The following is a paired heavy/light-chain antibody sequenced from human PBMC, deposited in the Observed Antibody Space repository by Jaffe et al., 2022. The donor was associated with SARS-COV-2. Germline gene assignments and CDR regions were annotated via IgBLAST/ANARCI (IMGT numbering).Heavy chain of an antibody. Sequence: QVQLQQWGAGLLKPSETLSLTCAVYGRSFNDHLWSWVRQPPGRGLEWIAQINHSGATNYNPSLESRVTISADTAKNQVTLKLKSVTAADTAVYYCASRGRPSYYMDVWGTGTTVTVSS. V-gene: IGHV4-34*01. CDR2: INHSGAT. D-gene: IGHD3-10*01. CDR1: GRSFNDHL. J-gene: IGHJ6*03. CDR3: ASRGRPSYYMDV.
Light chain of an antibody. CDR2: AAS. J-gene: IGKJ2*01. CDR3: LQDYDYPYT. Sequence: AIQMTQSPSSLSASVGDRVTITCRASQAIRNELGWYQLKPGSAPKLLIYAASSLQSGVPPRFSGSGSGTDFTLTISNLQPEDFAIYYCLQDYDYPYTFGQGTKLEIK. V-gene: IGKV1-6*01. CDR1: QAIRNE.